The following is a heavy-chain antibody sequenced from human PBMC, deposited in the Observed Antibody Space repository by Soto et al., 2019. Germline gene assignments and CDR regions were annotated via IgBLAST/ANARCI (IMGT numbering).Heavy chain of an antibody. D-gene: IGHD3-16*01. CDR3: APPYAYETDGYYGY. V-gene: IGHV1-18*04. CDR2: ISTYNGNT. Sequence: ASVKVSCKASGYTFTSYGISWVRQAPGQGLEWMGWISTYNGNTNYAQKLQGRVSMTTDTSTGTAYMELRSLRSDDTAVYFCAPPYAYETDGYYGYWGQGTLVTVSS. J-gene: IGHJ4*02. CDR1: GYTFTSYG.